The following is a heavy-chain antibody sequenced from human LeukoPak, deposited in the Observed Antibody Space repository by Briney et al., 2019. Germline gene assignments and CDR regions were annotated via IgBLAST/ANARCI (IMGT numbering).Heavy chain of an antibody. CDR2: IYSGGST. V-gene: IGHV3-53*01. D-gene: IGHD2-15*01. CDR3: ARGTLAGSGLDY. J-gene: IGHJ4*02. Sequence: GGSLRLSCAASGFTVSSNYMSWVRQAPGKGLEWVSVIYSGGSTYYADSVKGRFTISRENSKNTLYLQMNSLRAEDTAVYYCARGTLAGSGLDYWGQGTLVTVSS. CDR1: GFTVSSNY.